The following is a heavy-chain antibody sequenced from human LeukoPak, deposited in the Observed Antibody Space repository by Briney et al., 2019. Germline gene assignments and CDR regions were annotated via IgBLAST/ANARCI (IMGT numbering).Heavy chain of an antibody. D-gene: IGHD5-18*01. CDR2: IWYNGSNK. Sequence: PGRSLRLSCAASGFTFSSYGMHWVRQAPGKGLEWVAVIWYNGSNKYYADSVKGRFTISRDNSKNTLYLQMNSLRAEDTAVYYCAKHVDTAMVSRSQDHYYGMDVWGQGTTVTVSS. CDR3: AKHVDTAMVSRSQDHYYGMDV. CDR1: GFTFSSYG. J-gene: IGHJ6*02. V-gene: IGHV3-33*06.